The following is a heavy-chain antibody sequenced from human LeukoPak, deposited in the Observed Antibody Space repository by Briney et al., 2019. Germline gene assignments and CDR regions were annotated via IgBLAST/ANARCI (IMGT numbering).Heavy chain of an antibody. J-gene: IGHJ5*01. V-gene: IGHV3-30*18. CDR1: GFTFRTYG. D-gene: IGHD3/OR15-3a*01. CDR3: AKDGRGLPDS. Sequence: GGSLRLSCAASGFTFRTYGMHWVRQAPGKGLEWVAVISYDGSNKYYADSVKGRFTISRDNSKNTLYLQMNSLRVEDTAIYYCAKDGRGLPDSWGQGTLVTVSS. CDR2: ISYDGSNK.